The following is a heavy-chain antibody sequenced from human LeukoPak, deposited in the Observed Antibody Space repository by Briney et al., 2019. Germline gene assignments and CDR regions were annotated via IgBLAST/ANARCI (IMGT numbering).Heavy chain of an antibody. CDR3: AREGGGPASITIFGVVINDAFDI. D-gene: IGHD3-3*01. CDR1: GGSISSYY. Sequence: PSETLSLTCTVSGGSISSYYWSWIRPPPGKGLEWIGYIYYSGSTNYNPSLKSRVTISVDTSKNQFSLKLSSVTAADTAVYYCAREGGGPASITIFGVVINDAFDIWGQGTMVTVSS. CDR2: IYYSGST. V-gene: IGHV4-59*01. J-gene: IGHJ3*02.